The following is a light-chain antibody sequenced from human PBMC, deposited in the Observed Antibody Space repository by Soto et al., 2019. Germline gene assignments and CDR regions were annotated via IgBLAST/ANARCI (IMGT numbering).Light chain of an antibody. J-gene: IGLJ2*01. CDR1: SSNIGNNY. CDR3: ATWDSSLSAVV. Sequence: QSVLTQPPSVSAAPGQKVTISCSGSSSNIGNNYVSWYQQLPGTAPKLLIYDNNNRPSWIPDRFSGSKSGTSATLDITGLQTGDEADYYCATWDSSLSAVVFGGGTKLTVL. V-gene: IGLV1-51*01. CDR2: DNN.